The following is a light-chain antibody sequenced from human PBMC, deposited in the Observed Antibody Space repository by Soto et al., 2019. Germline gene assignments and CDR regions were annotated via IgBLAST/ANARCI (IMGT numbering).Light chain of an antibody. Sequence: DIVMTQSPLSLPVTLGQPASISCRSSQSLVHGDGNTYLNRYLQRPGQSPRRLIYRVSNRDSGVPDRFSGSGSGTDFTLKISRVEAEDVGVYYCMQGTYRRTFGQGTKVEIK. CDR1: QSLVHGDGNTY. CDR3: MQGTYRRT. CDR2: RVS. J-gene: IGKJ1*01. V-gene: IGKV2-30*02.